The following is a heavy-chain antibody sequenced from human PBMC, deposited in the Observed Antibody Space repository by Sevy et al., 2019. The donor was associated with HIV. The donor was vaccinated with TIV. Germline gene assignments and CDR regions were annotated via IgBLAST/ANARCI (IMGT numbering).Heavy chain of an antibody. CDR3: ARDKGYYDVLTGYASNAFDI. Sequence: GGSLRLSCAASGFTFSSYEMNWVRQAPGKGLEWVSYINSSGSTKYYADSVKGRFTISRDNAKNSLYLQLNSLRAEDTAVYYCARDKGYYDVLTGYASNAFDIWGQGTMVTVSS. J-gene: IGHJ3*02. CDR1: GFTFSSYE. D-gene: IGHD3-9*01. CDR2: INSSGSTK. V-gene: IGHV3-48*03.